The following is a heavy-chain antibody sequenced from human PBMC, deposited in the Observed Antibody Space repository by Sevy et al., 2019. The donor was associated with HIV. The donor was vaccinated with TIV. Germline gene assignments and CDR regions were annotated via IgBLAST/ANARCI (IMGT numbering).Heavy chain of an antibody. V-gene: IGHV3-30*18. D-gene: IGHD1-26*01. CDR2: ISHDGINE. J-gene: IGHJ6*02. CDR3: ANAYSGSYSHSYLYALDV. CDR1: GFSFSYYG. Sequence: GGSLRLSCIGSGFSFSYYGIHWARQSPGKGLDWVALISHDGINEYYAHSVKGRFTISRDNSKNTVYLEMNSLRNEDTAIYFCANAYSGSYSHSYLYALDVWGQGTTVTVSS.